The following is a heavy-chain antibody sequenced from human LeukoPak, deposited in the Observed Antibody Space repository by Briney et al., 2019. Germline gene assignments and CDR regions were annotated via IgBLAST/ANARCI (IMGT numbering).Heavy chain of an antibody. CDR1: GFSVSSNY. V-gene: IGHV3-53*04. CDR3: ARDIWPYAFDI. J-gene: IGHJ3*02. CDR2: IYSGGST. Sequence: GGSLRLSCAASGFSVSSNYMSWVRQAPGKGLEWVSVIYSGGSTYYADSVKGRFTISRHNSKNTLYLQMNSLRAEDTAVYYCARDIWPYAFDIWGQGTMVTVSS.